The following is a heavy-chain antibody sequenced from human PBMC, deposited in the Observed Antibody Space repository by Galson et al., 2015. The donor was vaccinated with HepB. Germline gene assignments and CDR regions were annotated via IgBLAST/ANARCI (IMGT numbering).Heavy chain of an antibody. CDR1: GFTFSSYG. CDR2: IWYDGSNK. CDR3: AREGIAAGRAFDI. J-gene: IGHJ3*02. V-gene: IGHV3-33*08. D-gene: IGHD6-13*01. Sequence: SLRLSCAASGFTFSSYGMHWVRQAPGKGLEWVAVIWYDGSNKYYADSVKGRFTISRDNSKNTLYLQMNSLRAEDTAVYYCAREGIAAGRAFDIWGQGTMVTVSS.